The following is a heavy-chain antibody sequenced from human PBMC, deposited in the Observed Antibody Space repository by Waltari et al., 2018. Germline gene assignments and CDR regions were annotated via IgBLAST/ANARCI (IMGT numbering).Heavy chain of an antibody. J-gene: IGHJ4*02. D-gene: IGHD3-3*01. CDR1: GYTFSDHT. V-gene: IGHV3-48*01. CDR2: IRGNSVYI. CDR3: ARVPEDYDFWSLYFDY. Sequence: EVQLVESGGGLVQPGGSLRLSCVASGYTFSDHTIIWVRQAPGKGLEWISYIRGNSVYIYYADSVKGRFIVSRDNAQNTAFLQMNTLRAEDTAVYYCARVPEDYDFWSLYFDYWGQGTLVTVSS.